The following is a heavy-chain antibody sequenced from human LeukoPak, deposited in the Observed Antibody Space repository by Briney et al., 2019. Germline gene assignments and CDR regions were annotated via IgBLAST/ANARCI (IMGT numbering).Heavy chain of an antibody. CDR2: ISSSSSYI. J-gene: IGHJ6*02. Sequence: GGSLRLSCAASGFTFSSYSMNWVRQAPGKGLEWVSSISSSSSYIYYADSVKGRFTISRDNAKNSLYLQMNSLRAEDTAVYYCATIVVGNYNGMDIWGQGTTVTVSS. D-gene: IGHD3-22*01. CDR3: ATIVVGNYNGMDI. CDR1: GFTFSSYS. V-gene: IGHV3-21*01.